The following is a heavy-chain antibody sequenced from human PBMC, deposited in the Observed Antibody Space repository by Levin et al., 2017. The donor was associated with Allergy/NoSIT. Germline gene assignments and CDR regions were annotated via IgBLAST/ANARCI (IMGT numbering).Heavy chain of an antibody. Sequence: GESLKISCAASGFTFSSSWMSWVRQAPGKGLEWVANIKLDGSDKYYVDSVKGRFTISRDNAKSSLYLQLNSLRAEDTAVYYCVRGGGAFDYWGQGALVIVSS. V-gene: IGHV3-7*01. D-gene: IGHD3-16*01. CDR3: VRGGGAFDY. CDR2: IKLDGSDK. CDR1: GFTFSSSW. J-gene: IGHJ4*02.